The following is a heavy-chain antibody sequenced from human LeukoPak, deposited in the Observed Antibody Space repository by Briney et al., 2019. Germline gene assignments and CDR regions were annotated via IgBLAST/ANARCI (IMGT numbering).Heavy chain of an antibody. Sequence: GGSLRLSCTASGFTFSSYSMNWVRQAPGKGLEWVSSISTSSSYIYYADSVKGRFTISRDNAKNSLYLQMNSLRAEDTAVYYCAREWAHYYMDVWGKGTTVTISS. V-gene: IGHV3-21*01. CDR2: ISTSSSYI. D-gene: IGHD1-26*01. CDR1: GFTFSSYS. J-gene: IGHJ6*03. CDR3: AREWAHYYMDV.